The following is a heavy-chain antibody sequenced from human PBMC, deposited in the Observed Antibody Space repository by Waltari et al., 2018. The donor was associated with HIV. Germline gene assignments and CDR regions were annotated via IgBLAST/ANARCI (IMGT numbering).Heavy chain of an antibody. CDR3: ARHPCSSTTCYKFDP. Sequence: VQLQESGPGLVKSSETLSLTCTVSGGSISSCYGSWIQQHPGKGLGWIGYIYYSGSTNYNPSLKSRVTISVDTSKNQFSLKLTSVTAADTAVYYCARHPCSSTTCYKFDPWGQGTLVTVSS. CDR2: IYYSGST. D-gene: IGHD2-2*02. CDR1: GGSISSCY. J-gene: IGHJ5*02. V-gene: IGHV4-59*08.